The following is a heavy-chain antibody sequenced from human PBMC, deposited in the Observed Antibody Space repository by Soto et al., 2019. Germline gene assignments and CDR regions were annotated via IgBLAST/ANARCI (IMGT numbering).Heavy chain of an antibody. Sequence: SVKVSCKASGGTFSSYTISWVRQAPGQGLEWMGRIIPILGIANYAQKFQGRVTITADKSTSTAYMELSSLRSEDTAVYYCASRGVPSPAEYFQHWGQGTLVTVSS. CDR2: IIPILGIA. J-gene: IGHJ1*01. V-gene: IGHV1-69*02. CDR1: GGTFSSYT. CDR3: ASRGVPSPAEYFQH. D-gene: IGHD3-10*01.